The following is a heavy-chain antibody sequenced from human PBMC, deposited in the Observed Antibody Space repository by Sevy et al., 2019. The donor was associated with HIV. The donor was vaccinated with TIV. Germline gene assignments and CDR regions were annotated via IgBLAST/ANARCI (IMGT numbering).Heavy chain of an antibody. J-gene: IGHJ6*02. CDR3: AKDINRGCDGVNCYSYYYYFYGLDV. Sequence: GGSLRLSCAASGFPFNDHAMHWVRLVPGKGLEWVSGISWNSRNIGYADSVKGRFTISRDNTRHSVYLEMHSLRHEDTALYYCAKDINRGCDGVNCYSYYYYFYGLDVWGQGTTVTVSS. CDR1: GFPFNDHA. D-gene: IGHD2-21*01. V-gene: IGHV3-9*01. CDR2: ISWNSRNI.